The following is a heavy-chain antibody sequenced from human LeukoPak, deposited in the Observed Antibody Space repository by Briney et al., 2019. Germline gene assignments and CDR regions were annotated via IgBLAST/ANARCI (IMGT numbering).Heavy chain of an antibody. CDR3: ARDSEDMVATIRALDY. Sequence: SETLSLTCSVSGGSISSSGYYWGWIRQPPGKGLEWIASIYYSGSTYYNPSLKSRVTISVDTSKNQFSLKLSSVTAADTAVYYCARDSEDMVATIRALDYWGQGTLVTVSS. D-gene: IGHD5-12*01. CDR2: IYYSGST. V-gene: IGHV4-39*07. J-gene: IGHJ4*02. CDR1: GGSISSSGYY.